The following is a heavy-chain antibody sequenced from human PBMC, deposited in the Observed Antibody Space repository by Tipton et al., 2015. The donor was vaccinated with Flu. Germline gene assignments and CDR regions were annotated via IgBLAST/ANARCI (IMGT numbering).Heavy chain of an antibody. V-gene: IGHV3-74*01. CDR3: ARATTRYFDY. J-gene: IGHJ4*02. Sequence: SLRLSCAASGFTFSNSWMHWVRQAPGKGLVWVSRISSDGSSTNYADSVKGRFTISRDNAKNSLYLQMNSLRAEDTAVYYCARATTRYFDYWGQGTLVTVSS. CDR1: GFTFSNSW. CDR2: ISSDGSST. D-gene: IGHD3-9*01.